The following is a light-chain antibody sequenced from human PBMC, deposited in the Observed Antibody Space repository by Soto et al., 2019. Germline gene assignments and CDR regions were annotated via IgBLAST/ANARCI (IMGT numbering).Light chain of an antibody. CDR1: QSLLHSNGYNY. V-gene: IGKV2-28*01. Sequence: DIVMTQSPLSLPVTPGEPASISCRSSQSLLHSNGYNYLDWYLQKPGQSPQLLIYLGSNRASGVPDRFSGSGSGTDFALKISRVDAEDVGVYYCMQALRTPGTFGPGTKVDIK. CDR3: MQALRTPGT. CDR2: LGS. J-gene: IGKJ3*01.